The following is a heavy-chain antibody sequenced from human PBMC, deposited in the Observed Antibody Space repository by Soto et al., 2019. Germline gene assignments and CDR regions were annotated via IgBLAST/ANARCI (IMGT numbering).Heavy chain of an antibody. Sequence: GESLTISCKGSGYSFTTYWIGWVRQMPGKGLEWMGIIYPGDSDTRYSPSFKGQVTISADKSISTAYLQWRSLKASDTAMYYCATGRKLLTWFAPWGKGTLASVTP. V-gene: IGHV5-51*01. CDR3: ATGRKLLTWFAP. J-gene: IGHJ5*02. CDR2: IYPGDSDT. D-gene: IGHD1-26*01. CDR1: GYSFTTYW.